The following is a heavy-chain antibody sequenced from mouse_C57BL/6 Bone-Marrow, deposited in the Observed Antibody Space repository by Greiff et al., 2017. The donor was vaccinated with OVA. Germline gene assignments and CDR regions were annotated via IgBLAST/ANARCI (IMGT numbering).Heavy chain of an antibody. CDR3: TTYYDGGYYAMDY. V-gene: IGHV1-15*01. CDR2: IDPETGGT. J-gene: IGHJ4*01. CDR1: GYTFTDYE. D-gene: IGHD2-4*01. Sequence: VQLQQSGAELVRPGASVTLSCKASGYTFTDYEMHWVKQTPVHGLEWIGAIDPETGGTAYNQKFKGKAILTADKSSSTAYMELRSLTSEDSAVYYCTTYYDGGYYAMDYWGQGTSVTVSS.